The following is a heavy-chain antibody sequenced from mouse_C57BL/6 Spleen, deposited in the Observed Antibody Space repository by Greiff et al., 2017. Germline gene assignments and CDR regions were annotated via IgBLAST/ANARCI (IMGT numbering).Heavy chain of an antibody. CDR1: GYTFTSYW. CDR2: IDPSDSYT. D-gene: IGHD1-1*01. J-gene: IGHJ4*01. CDR3: ATTVGGMDY. Sequence: QVQLQQPGAELVRPGTSVKLSCKASGYTFTSYWMHWVQQRPGQGLEWIGRIDPSDSYTNYNQKFKGKATLTVDTSSSTAYLQLSSLTSEDSAVYYCATTVGGMDYWGQGTSGTVSS. V-gene: IGHV1-59*01.